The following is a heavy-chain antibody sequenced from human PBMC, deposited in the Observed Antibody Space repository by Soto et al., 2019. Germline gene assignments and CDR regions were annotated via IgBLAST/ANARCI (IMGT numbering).Heavy chain of an antibody. CDR3: ARGGSYLSPQEGRAFDI. CDR2: IIPIFGTA. J-gene: IGHJ3*02. CDR1: GGTFSSYA. D-gene: IGHD3-10*01. V-gene: IGHV1-69*01. Sequence: QVQLVQSGAEVKKPGSSVKVSCKASGGTFSSYAISWVRQAPGQGLEWMGGIIPIFGTANYAQKFQGRVTITADESTSTAYMELSSLRSEDTAVYYCARGGSYLSPQEGRAFDIWGQGTMVTVSS.